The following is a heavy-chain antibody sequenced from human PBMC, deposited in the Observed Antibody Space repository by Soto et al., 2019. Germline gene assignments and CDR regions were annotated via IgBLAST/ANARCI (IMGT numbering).Heavy chain of an antibody. CDR3: AVGQGHRRFAN. J-gene: IGHJ4*02. V-gene: IGHV3-15*01. Sequence: EVQLVESGGDVVKPGTTLRLSCEASGVSFINAWMSWVRQAPGKGLEWVGRIKSRTDGGTIEYGTPVKGRFTISREDSKNTVFLQMKRLQRDDTGVYFCAVGQGHRRFANWGPGTQV. CDR2: IKSRTDGGTI. CDR1: GVSFINAW.